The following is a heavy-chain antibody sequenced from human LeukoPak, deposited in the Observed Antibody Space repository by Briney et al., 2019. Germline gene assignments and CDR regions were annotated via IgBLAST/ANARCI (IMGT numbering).Heavy chain of an antibody. CDR1: GFTSSSYE. Sequence: PGGSLRLSCAASGFTSSSYEMNWVRQAPGKGLEWVSYISSSGSTIYYADSVKGRFTISRDNAKNSLYLQMNSLRAEDTAVYYCARSSYRYSGSYGGGDYWGQGTLVTVSS. CDR3: ARSSYRYSGSYGGGDY. J-gene: IGHJ4*02. D-gene: IGHD1-26*01. CDR2: ISSSGSTI. V-gene: IGHV3-48*03.